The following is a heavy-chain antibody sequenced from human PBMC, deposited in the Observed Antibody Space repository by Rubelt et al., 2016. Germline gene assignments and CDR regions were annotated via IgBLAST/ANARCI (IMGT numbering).Heavy chain of an antibody. J-gene: IGHJ6*03. CDR1: GGSISSGGYY. CDR2: IYYSGST. Sequence: QVQLQESGPGLVKPSQTLSLTCTVSGGSISSGGYYWSWIRQHPGKGLEWIGYIYYSGSTYYNPSLKSRVTISVDTSKNQFSLKLSSVTTADTAVYYCARDRGSVLAVAAYMDVWGKGTTVTVSS. CDR3: ARDRGSVLAVAAYMDV. V-gene: IGHV4-31*03. D-gene: IGHD6-19*01.